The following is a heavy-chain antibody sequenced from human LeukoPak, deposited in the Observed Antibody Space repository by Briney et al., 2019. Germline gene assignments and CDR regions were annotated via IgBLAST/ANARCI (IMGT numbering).Heavy chain of an antibody. D-gene: IGHD4-17*01. CDR2: IYHSGST. Sequence: SETLSLTCTVSGGSISSYYWSWIRQPPGKGLEWIGSIYHSGSTYYNPSLKSRVTISVDTSKNQFSLKLSSVTAADTAVYYCARGLRRDGAFDIWGQGTMITVSS. CDR3: ARGLRRDGAFDI. CDR1: GGSISSYY. V-gene: IGHV4-59*12. J-gene: IGHJ3*02.